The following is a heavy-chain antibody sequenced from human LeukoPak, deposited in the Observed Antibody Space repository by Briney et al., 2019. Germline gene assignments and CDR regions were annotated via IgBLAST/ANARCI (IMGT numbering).Heavy chain of an antibody. CDR2: IYYSGST. V-gene: IGHV4-39*01. Sequence: PSETLSLTCTVSGDSIGSSSYYWGWIRQPPGKGLEWIGNIYYSGSTYYKPSLKSRVTISVDTSKNQSSLKLSSVTAADTAVYYCARTAVGALDYWGQGTLVTVSS. D-gene: IGHD1-26*01. CDR1: GDSIGSSSYY. J-gene: IGHJ4*02. CDR3: ARTAVGALDY.